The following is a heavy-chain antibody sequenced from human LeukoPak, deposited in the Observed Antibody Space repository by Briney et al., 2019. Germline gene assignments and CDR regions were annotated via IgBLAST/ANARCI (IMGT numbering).Heavy chain of an antibody. CDR2: ISFDGVNT. J-gene: IGHJ6*03. CDR3: ARGQGYESYYYMDI. V-gene: IGHV3-30*04. CDR1: GFTFSTYA. D-gene: IGHD2-2*01. Sequence: GGSLRLSCAASGFTFSTYAIHWVRQAPGKGLEWVAVISFDGVNTFYADSVKGRFTISRDNSNNTVYLQMNNLRPEDTAVFYCARGQGYESYYYMDIWGKGTTVSVSS.